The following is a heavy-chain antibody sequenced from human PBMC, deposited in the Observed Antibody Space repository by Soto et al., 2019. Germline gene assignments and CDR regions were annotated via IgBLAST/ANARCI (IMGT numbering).Heavy chain of an antibody. D-gene: IGHD6-19*01. CDR1: RFIFSSFA. CDR3: ARDSTGSGWHGTGEY. V-gene: IGHV3-30*04. Sequence: PGGSLRLSCEASRFIFSSFAMHWVRQAPGKGLDWVALISYDGRDKTYADSVKGRFTISRDNSKNTLYLQMNSLRIEDTAVYYCARDSTGSGWHGTGEYWGQGNVVTVSS. CDR2: ISYDGRDK. J-gene: IGHJ4*02.